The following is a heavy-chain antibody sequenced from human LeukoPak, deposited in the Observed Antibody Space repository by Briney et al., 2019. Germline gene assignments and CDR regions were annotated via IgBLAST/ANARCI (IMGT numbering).Heavy chain of an antibody. CDR1: GFTFSNYD. D-gene: IGHD6-19*01. J-gene: IGHJ4*02. V-gene: IGHV3-23*01. CDR3: AKDRGSGWYYFDY. Sequence: PGGSPRLSCSGSGFTFSNYDMSWVRQAPGKGLEWVSSISANGESTYHADSVKGRLTISRDNSKNTLYLHMNSLRAEDTAVYYCAKDRGSGWYYFDYWGQGTLVTVSS. CDR2: ISANGEST.